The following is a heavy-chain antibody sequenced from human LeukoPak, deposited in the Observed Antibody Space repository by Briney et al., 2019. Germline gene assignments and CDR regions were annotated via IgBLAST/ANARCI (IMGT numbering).Heavy chain of an antibody. CDR1: GFTFSSYG. CDR2: ISYDGSNK. Sequence: GRSLRLSCAASGFTFSSYGMHWVRQAPGKGLEWVAVISYDGSNKYYADSVKGRFTISRDSSKNTLYLQMNSLRAEDTAVYYCARDSTYYYDSSGYYPTDYWGQGTLVTVSS. J-gene: IGHJ4*02. V-gene: IGHV3-30*03. CDR3: ARDSTYYYDSSGYYPTDY. D-gene: IGHD3-22*01.